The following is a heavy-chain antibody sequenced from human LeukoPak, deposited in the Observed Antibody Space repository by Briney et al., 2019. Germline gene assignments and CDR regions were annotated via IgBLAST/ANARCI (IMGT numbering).Heavy chain of an antibody. Sequence: GGSLRLSCAASGFTVSSNHMSWVRQAPGKGLEWVSTINISGGSTFYADSVKGPFTISRDNSKNTLALQMNSLRAEHRAIYYCAKGESKDYFNYYDYLHYLHHWGQGALVTVSS. CDR3: AKGESKDYFNYYDYLHYLHH. V-gene: IGHV3-23*01. D-gene: IGHD3-22*01. CDR2: INISGGST. CDR1: GFTVSSNH. J-gene: IGHJ1*01.